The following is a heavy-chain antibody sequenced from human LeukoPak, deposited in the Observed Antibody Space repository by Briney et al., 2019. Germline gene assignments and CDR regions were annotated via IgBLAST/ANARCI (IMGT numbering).Heavy chain of an antibody. CDR3: AKDRYSSSWGGNWFDP. D-gene: IGHD6-13*01. Sequence: GASLRLSCAASGFTFSNYAMSWVRQAPGKGLEWVSAIVGSGGSTYYADSVKGRFTISRDNPKNTLYLQMNSLRAEDTAVYYCAKDRYSSSWGGNWFDPWGQGTLVTVSS. CDR2: IVGSGGST. V-gene: IGHV3-23*01. J-gene: IGHJ5*02. CDR1: GFTFSNYA.